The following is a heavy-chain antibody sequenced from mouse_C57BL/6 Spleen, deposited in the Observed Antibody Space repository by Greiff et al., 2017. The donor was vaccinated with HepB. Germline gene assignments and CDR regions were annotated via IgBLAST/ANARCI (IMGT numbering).Heavy chain of an antibody. CDR1: GFTFSSYA. D-gene: IGHD1-1*01. CDR2: ISDGGSYT. V-gene: IGHV5-4*01. J-gene: IGHJ2*01. Sequence: EVKLVESGGGLVKPGGSLKLSCAASGFTFSSYAMSWVRQTPEKRLEWVATISDGGSYTYYPDNVKGRFTISRDNAKNNLYLQMSHLKSEDTAMYYCAREYGSSLSYFFDYWGQGTTLTVSS. CDR3: AREYGSSLSYFFDY.